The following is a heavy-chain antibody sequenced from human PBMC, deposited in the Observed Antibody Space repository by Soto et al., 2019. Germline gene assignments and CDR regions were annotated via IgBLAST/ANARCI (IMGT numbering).Heavy chain of an antibody. D-gene: IGHD3-3*01. J-gene: IGHJ5*02. CDR1: GFTFSSYS. CDR3: ARECIGQRFLEWLSTTGNWFDP. Sequence: EVQLVESGGGLVQPGGSLRLSCAASGFTFSSYSMNWVRQAPGKGLEWVSYISSSSSTIYYADSVKGRFTIPRDNAKNSLYLQMNSLRAEDTAVYYCARECIGQRFLEWLSTTGNWFDPWGQGTLVTVSS. V-gene: IGHV3-48*01. CDR2: ISSSSSTI.